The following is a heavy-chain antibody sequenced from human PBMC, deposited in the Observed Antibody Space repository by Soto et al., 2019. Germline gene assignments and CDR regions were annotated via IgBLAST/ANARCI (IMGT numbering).Heavy chain of an antibody. CDR1: GGSISSGDYY. V-gene: IGHV4-30-4*01. CDR3: ARRTHPRYSYGTGGHFDY. J-gene: IGHJ4*02. D-gene: IGHD5-18*01. CDR2: IYYSGST. Sequence: SETLSLTCTVSGGSISSGDYYWSWIRQPPGKGLEWIGYIYYSGSTYYNPSLKGRVTISVDTSKNQFSLKLSSVTAADTAVYYCARRTHPRYSYGTGGHFDYWGQGTLVTVSS.